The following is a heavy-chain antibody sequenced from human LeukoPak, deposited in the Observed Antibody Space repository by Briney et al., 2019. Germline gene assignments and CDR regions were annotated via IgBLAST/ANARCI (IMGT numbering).Heavy chain of an antibody. CDR2: IRSDSFTT. Sequence: GGSLRLSCAASGFDLTRHAMSWVRQTPGKGLEWVSDIRSDSFTTTYADSVKGRFTISRDNSKNTVYLQMNSLRAEDTAVYYCARDATMVRGVIAPSEDYWGQGTLVTVSS. CDR1: GFDLTRHA. CDR3: ARDATMVRGVIAPSEDY. D-gene: IGHD3-10*01. J-gene: IGHJ4*02. V-gene: IGHV3-23*01.